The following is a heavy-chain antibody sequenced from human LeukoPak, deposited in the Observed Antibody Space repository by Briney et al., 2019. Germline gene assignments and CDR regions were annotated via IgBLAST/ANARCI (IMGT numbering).Heavy chain of an antibody. CDR3: ARVGSNYYGSGSYHPDNWFDP. J-gene: IGHJ5*02. D-gene: IGHD3-10*01. Sequence: SETLSLTCTVSGQSIINNYYWGWIRQSPGKGLEWIGSIHHSGNRFESGSTHYNPSLRSRVTISVDTSKNQFSLKLSSVTAADTAVYYCARVGSNYYGSGSYHPDNWFDPWGQGTLVTVSS. V-gene: IGHV4-38-2*02. CDR1: GQSIINNYY. CDR2: IHHSGNRFESGST.